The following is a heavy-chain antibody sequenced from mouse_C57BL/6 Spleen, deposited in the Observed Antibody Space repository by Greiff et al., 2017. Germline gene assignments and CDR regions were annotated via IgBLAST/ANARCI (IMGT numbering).Heavy chain of an antibody. Sequence: QVQLQQSGAELVRPGASVTLSCKASGYTFTDYEMHWVKQTPVHGLEWIGTIDPETGGTAYTQKFKGKAILTADKSSSTAYMELRSLTSEDSAVYYCTREGLTGLFDYWGQGTTLTVSS. J-gene: IGHJ2*01. V-gene: IGHV1-15*01. D-gene: IGHD4-1*01. CDR3: TREGLTGLFDY. CDR2: IDPETGGT. CDR1: GYTFTDYE.